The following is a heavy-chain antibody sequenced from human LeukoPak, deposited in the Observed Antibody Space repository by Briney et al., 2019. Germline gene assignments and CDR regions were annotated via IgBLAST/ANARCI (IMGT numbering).Heavy chain of an antibody. CDR2: ISSSGSTI. D-gene: IGHD2/OR15-2a*01. J-gene: IGHJ4*02. V-gene: IGHV3-48*03. Sequence: GGSLRLSCAASGFNFNIYEMNWVRQAPGKGLEWVSYISSSGSTIYYADSVKGRFTISRDNAKNSLYLQMNSLRAEDTAVYYCARGLIGPDYWGQGTLVTVSS. CDR1: GFNFNIYE. CDR3: ARGLIGPDY.